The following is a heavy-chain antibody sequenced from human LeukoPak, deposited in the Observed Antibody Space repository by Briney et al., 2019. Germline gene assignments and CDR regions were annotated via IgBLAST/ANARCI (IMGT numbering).Heavy chain of an antibody. Sequence: GGSLRLSCVASGFTFYNYAMHWVRHGPGKGLEWVSGISWNSNSIDYADSVKGRFTISRDNARNSLYLQMNNPRTEDTALYYCARDRGADGYNYFAYWGQGTLVAVSS. CDR2: ISWNSNSI. CDR3: ARDRGADGYNYFAY. CDR1: GFTFYNYA. J-gene: IGHJ4*02. V-gene: IGHV3-9*01. D-gene: IGHD5-24*01.